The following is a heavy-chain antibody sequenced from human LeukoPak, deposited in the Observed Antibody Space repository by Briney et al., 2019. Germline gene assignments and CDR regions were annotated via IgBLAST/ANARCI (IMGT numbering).Heavy chain of an antibody. CDR1: GYTFTSYD. Sequence: ASVKGSCKASGYTFTSYDINWVRQATGQGLEWMGWMNPNSGNTGYAQKFQGRVTMTRNTSISTAYMELSSLRSEDTAVYYCGGSPLTSGSYTDYWGQGTLVTVSS. D-gene: IGHD1-26*01. J-gene: IGHJ4*02. CDR2: MNPNSGNT. V-gene: IGHV1-8*01. CDR3: GGSPLTSGSYTDY.